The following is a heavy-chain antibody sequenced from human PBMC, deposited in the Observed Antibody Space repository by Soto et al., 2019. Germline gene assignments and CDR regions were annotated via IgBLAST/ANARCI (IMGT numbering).Heavy chain of an antibody. CDR3: ARAPPYGSGSTNWFDP. J-gene: IGHJ5*02. D-gene: IGHD3-10*01. V-gene: IGHV4-34*01. Sequence: SVTLSLTCAVDGGSFSGYYWSWIRQPPGKGLEWIGEINHSGSTNYNPSLKSRVTISVDTSKNQFSLKLSSVTAADTAVYYCARAPPYGSGSTNWFDPWGQGTLVTVSS. CDR2: INHSGST. CDR1: GGSFSGYY.